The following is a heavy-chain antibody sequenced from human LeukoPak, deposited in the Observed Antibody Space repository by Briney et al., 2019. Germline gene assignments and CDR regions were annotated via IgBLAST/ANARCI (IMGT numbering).Heavy chain of an antibody. CDR1: GFTFSSYA. CDR3: AGELHDY. CDR2: ISYDGSNK. Sequence: GGSLRLSCAASGFTFSSYAMHWVRQAPGKGLEWVAVISYDGSNKYYADSVKGRFTISRDNSKNTLYLQMNSLRAEDTAVYYCAGELHDYWGQGTLATVSS. J-gene: IGHJ4*02. D-gene: IGHD5-18*01. V-gene: IGHV3-30-3*01.